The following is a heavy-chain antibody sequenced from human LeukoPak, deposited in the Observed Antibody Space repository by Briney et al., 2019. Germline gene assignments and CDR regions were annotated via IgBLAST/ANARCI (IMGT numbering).Heavy chain of an antibody. CDR2: VNPSGGGT. CDR3: ARDRASLGGNSDMDV. Sequence: ASVKVSCKASGYTFTSYYLHWVRQAPGQGLEWVGIVNPSGGGTRYAQNFQGRITMTRDTSTSTVYMELSNLRSEDTAVYYCARDRASLGGNSDMDVWGQGTTVTVSS. V-gene: IGHV1-46*01. D-gene: IGHD2-21*01. J-gene: IGHJ6*02. CDR1: GYTFTSYY.